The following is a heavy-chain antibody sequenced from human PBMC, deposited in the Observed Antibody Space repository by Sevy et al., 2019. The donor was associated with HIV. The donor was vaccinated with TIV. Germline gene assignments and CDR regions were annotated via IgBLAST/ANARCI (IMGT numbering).Heavy chain of an antibody. D-gene: IGHD3-22*01. J-gene: IGHJ4*02. V-gene: IGHV1-24*01. CDR3: AITREYYSDNSGYFDY. CDR2: FDLEDGER. CDR1: GYTLTQFS. Sequence: ASVKVSCKIPGYTLTQFSMHWVRQAPGKGLEWMGTFDLEDGERIYAQKFQGRVTMTEDTSTDTAYMELSSLRSDDTAVYYCAITREYYSDNSGYFDYWGQGTLVTVSS.